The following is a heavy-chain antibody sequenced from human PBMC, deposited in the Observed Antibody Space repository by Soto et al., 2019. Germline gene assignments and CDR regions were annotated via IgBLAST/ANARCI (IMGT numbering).Heavy chain of an antibody. CDR2: INVNNGNT. CDR1: GYTFTNYG. V-gene: IGHV1-18*01. D-gene: IGHD3-10*01. CDR3: ARGVGSGSYYNQYNWFDP. Sequence: QVQLVQSGGEVKKPGASVKVSCKDSGYTFTNYGISWVRPAPGQGLEWLRWINVNNGNTKYAQKVQGRVTMTTDTSTSTAYMELRSLRSDDTAVYYCARGVGSGSYYNQYNWFDPWGQGTLVTVSS. J-gene: IGHJ5*02.